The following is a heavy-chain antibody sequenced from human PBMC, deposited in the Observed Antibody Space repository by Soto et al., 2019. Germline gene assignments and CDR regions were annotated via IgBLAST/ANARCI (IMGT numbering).Heavy chain of an antibody. V-gene: IGHV1-18*01. CDR1: GYTFTSYG. J-gene: IGHJ4*02. CDR3: ARGPPPPTYNTYSSSSPFDY. Sequence: ASVKVSCKASGYTFTSYGISWVRQAPGQGLEWMGWISAYNGNTNYAQKLQGRVTMTTDTSTGTAYMELRSLRSDDTAVYYCARGPPPPTYNTYSSSSPFDYWGQGTLVTVSS. D-gene: IGHD6-6*01. CDR2: ISAYNGNT.